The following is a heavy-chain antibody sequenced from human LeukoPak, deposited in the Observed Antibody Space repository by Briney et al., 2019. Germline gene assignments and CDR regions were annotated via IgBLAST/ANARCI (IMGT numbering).Heavy chain of an antibody. CDR2: IKQDGSEK. CDR3: ARDQHGIAAAGLGQIDY. CDR1: GFTFSSYW. J-gene: IGHJ4*02. D-gene: IGHD6-13*01. Sequence: GGSLRLSCAASGFTFSSYWMSWVRQAPGKGLEWVANIKQDGSEKYYVDSVKGRFTISRDNAKNSLYLQMNSLRAEDTAVYYCARDQHGIAAAGLGQIDYWGQGTLVTVSS. V-gene: IGHV3-7*01.